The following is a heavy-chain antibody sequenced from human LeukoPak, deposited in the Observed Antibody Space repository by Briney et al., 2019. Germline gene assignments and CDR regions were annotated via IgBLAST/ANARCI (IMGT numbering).Heavy chain of an antibody. Sequence: PGGSLRLSCAASGSTFSSYWMSWVRQAPGKGLEWVANIKQDGSEKYYVDSVKGRFTISRDNAKSSLYLQMNSLRAEDTAVYYCARLRYTNKVMVYWGQGTLVTVSS. D-gene: IGHD3-16*01. J-gene: IGHJ4*02. V-gene: IGHV3-7*01. CDR2: IKQDGSEK. CDR1: GSTFSSYW. CDR3: ARLRYTNKVMVY.